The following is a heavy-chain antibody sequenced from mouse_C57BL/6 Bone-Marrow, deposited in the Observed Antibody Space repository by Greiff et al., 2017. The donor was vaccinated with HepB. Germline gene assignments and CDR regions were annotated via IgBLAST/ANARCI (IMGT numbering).Heavy chain of an antibody. Sequence: EVMLVESGGGLVKPGGSLKLSCAASGFTFSSYAMSWVRQTPEKRLEWVATISDGGSYTYYPDNVKGRFTISRDNAKNNLYLQMSHLKSEDTAMYYCARDKNYGSSSLDVWGTGTTVTVSS. D-gene: IGHD1-1*01. CDR2: ISDGGSYT. CDR1: GFTFSSYA. V-gene: IGHV5-4*01. J-gene: IGHJ1*03. CDR3: ARDKNYGSSSLDV.